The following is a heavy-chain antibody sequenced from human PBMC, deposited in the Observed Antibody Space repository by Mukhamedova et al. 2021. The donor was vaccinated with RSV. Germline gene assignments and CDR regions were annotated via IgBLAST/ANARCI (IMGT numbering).Heavy chain of an antibody. D-gene: IGHD7-27*01. V-gene: IGHV4-34*01. CDR3: ARGPWGGRDS. CDR2: INHSGTT. J-gene: IGHJ4*02. Sequence: GEINHSGTTNYNPSLKSRVTISLHTSKTQFSLNLTAVTAADTAVYFCARGPWGGRDSWGQGTLVTVSS.